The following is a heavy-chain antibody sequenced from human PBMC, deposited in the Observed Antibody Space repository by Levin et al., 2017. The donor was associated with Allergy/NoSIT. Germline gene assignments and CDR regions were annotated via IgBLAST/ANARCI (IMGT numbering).Heavy chain of an antibody. CDR3: ARGNRGFDV. V-gene: IGHV3-72*01. CDR1: GFRFSDYY. CDR2: VRNKANGYRT. J-gene: IGHJ3*01. D-gene: IGHD1-14*01. Sequence: SCEASGFRFSDYYMDWVRQAPGKRLEWVGRVRNKANGYRTEYVASVRDRFIISRDDSKNSLYLQMHALRSEDTAVYYCARGNRGFDVWGQGTVVTVS.